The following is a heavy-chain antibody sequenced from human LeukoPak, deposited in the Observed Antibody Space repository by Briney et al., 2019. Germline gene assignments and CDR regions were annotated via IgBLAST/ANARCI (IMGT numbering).Heavy chain of an antibody. J-gene: IGHJ4*02. Sequence: GGSLRLSCAASGFTVSSNYMSWVRQAPGKGLEWVSAIYSGGSTYYADSVKGRFTISRGNSKNALYVQMNSLRAEDTAVYYRARLYGGNGGYFDYWGQGTLVTVSS. CDR3: ARLYGGNGGYFDY. D-gene: IGHD4-23*01. V-gene: IGHV3-53*01. CDR2: IYSGGST. CDR1: GFTVSSNY.